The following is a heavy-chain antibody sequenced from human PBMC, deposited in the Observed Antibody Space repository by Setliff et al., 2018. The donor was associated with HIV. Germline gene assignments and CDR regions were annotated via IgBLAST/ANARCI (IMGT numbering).Heavy chain of an antibody. D-gene: IGHD2-2*01. Sequence: GGSLRLSCAASGFTFSRYWMSWVRQAPGKGLEWVANMNEDGSETYYVDSVKGRFTISRDSAKNSLYLQMNSLRVEDTAVYYCARGYCGTTRCYGAGFDYWGQGALVPVSS. J-gene: IGHJ4*02. V-gene: IGHV3-7*04. CDR1: GFTFSRYW. CDR2: MNEDGSET. CDR3: ARGYCGTTRCYGAGFDY.